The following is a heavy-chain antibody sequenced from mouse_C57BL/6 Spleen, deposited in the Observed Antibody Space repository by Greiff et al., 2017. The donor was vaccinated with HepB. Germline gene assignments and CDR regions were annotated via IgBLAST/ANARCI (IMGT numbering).Heavy chain of an antibody. CDR2: ILPGSGST. Sequence: VQLQQSGAELMKPGASVKLSCKATGYTFTGYWIEWVKQRPGHGLEWIGEILPGSGSTNYNEKFKGKATFTADTSSNTAYMQLSSLTTEDSAIYYCASGGSYDGYYEDGMDYWGQGTSVTVSS. V-gene: IGHV1-9*01. D-gene: IGHD2-3*01. CDR3: ASGGSYDGYYEDGMDY. CDR1: GYTFTGYW. J-gene: IGHJ4*01.